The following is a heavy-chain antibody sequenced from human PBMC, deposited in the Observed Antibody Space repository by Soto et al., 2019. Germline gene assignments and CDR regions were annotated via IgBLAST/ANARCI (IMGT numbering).Heavy chain of an antibody. D-gene: IGHD3-10*01. V-gene: IGHV4-59*12. CDR3: ARLWSGKRPPDY. J-gene: IGHJ4*02. CDR2: IYYSGST. Sequence: SETLSLTCTVSGGSISSYYWSWIRQPPGKGLEWIGYIYYSGSTNYNPSLKSRVTISVDTSKNQLSLNLISVTAADTAVYYCARLWSGKRPPDYWGQGTLVTVSS. CDR1: GGSISSYY.